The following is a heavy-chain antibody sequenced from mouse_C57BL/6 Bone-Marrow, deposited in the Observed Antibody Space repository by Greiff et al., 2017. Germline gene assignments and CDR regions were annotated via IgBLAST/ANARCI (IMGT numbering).Heavy chain of an antibody. J-gene: IGHJ3*01. CDR1: GFTFSDYY. V-gene: IGHV5-12*01. CDR3: ARQIYYGNHGGFAY. CDR2: ISNGGGST. D-gene: IGHD2-1*01. Sequence: DVQLVESGGGLVQPGGSLKLSCAASGFTFSDYYMYWVRQTPEKRLERVAYISNGGGSTYYPDTVKGRFTISRDNAKNTLYLQMSRLKSEDTAMYYCARQIYYGNHGGFAYWGQGTLVTVSA.